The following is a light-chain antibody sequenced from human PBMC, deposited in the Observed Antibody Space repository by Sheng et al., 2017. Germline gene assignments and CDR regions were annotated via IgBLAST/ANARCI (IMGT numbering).Light chain of an antibody. CDR2: AAS. CDR1: QDISSY. V-gene: IGKV1-8*01. J-gene: IGKJ2*01. CDR3: QQYNSYSRT. Sequence: AIRMTQSPPSLSASTGDRVTITCRASQDISSYLAWYQQKPGKAPKLLIYAASTLQSGVPSRFSGSGSGTDFTLTINSLQSEDFATYYCQQYNSYSRTFGQGTKVEIK.